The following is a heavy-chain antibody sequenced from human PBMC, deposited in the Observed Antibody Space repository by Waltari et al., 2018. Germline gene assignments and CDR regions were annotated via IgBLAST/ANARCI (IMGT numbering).Heavy chain of an antibody. Sequence: QVQLQQSGPGLVKPSETLSLTCTVSGASVPSYYWSWIRQTPGKALEWLGHIHYSGTSNYNPSVKSRVTFSVDTSKNQFYLNMTSVTAADTAVYYCARRSMTVTSFDFWGQGTLVTVSS. CDR3: ARRSMTVTSFDF. J-gene: IGHJ4*02. CDR1: GASVPSYY. D-gene: IGHD4-17*01. V-gene: IGHV4-59*02. CDR2: IHYSGTS.